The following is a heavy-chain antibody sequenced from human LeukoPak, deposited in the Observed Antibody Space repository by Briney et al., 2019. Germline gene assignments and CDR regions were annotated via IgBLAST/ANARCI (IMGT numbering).Heavy chain of an antibody. Sequence: ASVKVSCKASGYTFTSYGISWVRQAPGPGLEWMGWISGYSGNTKYAQKLQGRVTMTTDTSTTTAYMELRSLSSDDTAVYYCARPVVAGNFDYWGQGTLVTVSS. CDR2: ISGYSGNT. J-gene: IGHJ4*02. CDR1: GYTFTSYG. D-gene: IGHD6-19*01. V-gene: IGHV1-18*01. CDR3: ARPVVAGNFDY.